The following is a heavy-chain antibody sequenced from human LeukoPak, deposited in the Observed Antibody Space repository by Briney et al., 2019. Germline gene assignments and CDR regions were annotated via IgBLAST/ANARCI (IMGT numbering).Heavy chain of an antibody. V-gene: IGHV3-15*01. J-gene: IGHJ4*02. Sequence: GGSLRLSCAASGFTFSNAWMSWVRQAPGKGLEWVGRIKSKTDGGTTDYAAPVKGRFTISRDDSKNTLYLQMNSLKTEDTAVYYCTTENCSGGSCYISGFDYWGQGTLVTVSS. CDR1: GFTFSNAW. CDR2: IKSKTDGGTT. D-gene: IGHD2-15*01. CDR3: TTENCSGGSCYISGFDY.